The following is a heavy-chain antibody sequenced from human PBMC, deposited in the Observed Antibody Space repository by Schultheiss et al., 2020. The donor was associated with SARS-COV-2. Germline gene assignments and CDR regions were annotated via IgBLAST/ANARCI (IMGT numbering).Heavy chain of an antibody. CDR1: GFTFTTYT. J-gene: IGHJ4*02. Sequence: GESLKISCAASGFTFTTYTMNWVRQSAGKGLEWVSSIDGSGATFYRESVSGRFTISRDNARNSLYLQMNSLRDEDTAVYYCARVVTTSGWYEDYWGQGTLVTVSS. D-gene: IGHD6-19*01. V-gene: IGHV3-48*02. CDR3: ARVVTTSGWYEDY. CDR2: IDGSGAT.